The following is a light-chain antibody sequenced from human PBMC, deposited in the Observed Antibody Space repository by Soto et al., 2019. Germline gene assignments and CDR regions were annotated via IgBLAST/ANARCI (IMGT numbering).Light chain of an antibody. CDR1: QSVSSSY. CDR3: QQRSNWPPAFT. V-gene: IGKV3D-20*02. J-gene: IGKJ4*01. CDR2: GAS. Sequence: EIVLTQSPGTLSLSPGERATLSCRASQSVSSSYLAWYQQKPGPAPXLLIXGASSRATGIPDRFSGSGSGTDFTLSISSLEPEDFAGYYCQQRSNWPPAFTFGGGTKVDIK.